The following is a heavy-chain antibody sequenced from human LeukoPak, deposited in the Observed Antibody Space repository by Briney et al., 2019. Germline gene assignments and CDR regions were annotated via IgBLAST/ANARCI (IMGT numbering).Heavy chain of an antibody. J-gene: IGHJ6*02. D-gene: IGHD2-2*01. CDR1: GGTFSSYA. CDR3: AKSSRPYYYYYYGMDV. CDR2: IIPILGIA. V-gene: IGHV1-69*04. Sequence: ASVKLSCKASGGTFSSYAISWVRQAPGQGLEWMGRIIPILGIANYAQKFQGRVTITADKSTSTAYMELSSLRSEDTAVYYCAKSSRPYYYYYYGMDVWGQGTTVTVSS.